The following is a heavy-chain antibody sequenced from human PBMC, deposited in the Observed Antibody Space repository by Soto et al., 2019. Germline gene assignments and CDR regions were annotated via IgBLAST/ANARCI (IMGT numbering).Heavy chain of an antibody. V-gene: IGHV1-69*01. CDR3: ARSRVKDYADYVWYFDY. CDR2: IIPIFGTA. J-gene: IGHJ4*02. Sequence: QVQLVQSGAEVKKPGSSVKVSCKASGGTFSSYAISWVRQAPGQGLEWMGGIIPIFGTANYAQKFQGRVTITADESTSTAYMELSSLRSEDTAVYYCARSRVKDYADYVWYFDYWGQGTLVTVSS. CDR1: GGTFSSYA. D-gene: IGHD4-17*01.